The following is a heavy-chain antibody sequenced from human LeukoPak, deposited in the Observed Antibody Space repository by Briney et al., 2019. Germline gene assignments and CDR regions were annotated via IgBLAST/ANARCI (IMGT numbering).Heavy chain of an antibody. CDR3: ARQNYYDVYYFDY. D-gene: IGHD3-22*01. J-gene: IGHJ4*02. Sequence: PSETLSLTCTVSGGSISSSSYYWGWIRQPPGKGLEWIGSIYYSGSTYYNPSLKSRVTISADTSKNQFSLKLSSVTAADTAVYYCARQNYYDVYYFDYWGQGTLVTVSS. V-gene: IGHV4-39*01. CDR1: GGSISSSSYY. CDR2: IYYSGST.